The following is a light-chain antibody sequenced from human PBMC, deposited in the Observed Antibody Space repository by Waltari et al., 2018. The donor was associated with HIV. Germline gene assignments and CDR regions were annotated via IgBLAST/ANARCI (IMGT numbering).Light chain of an antibody. V-gene: IGKV3-20*01. CDR1: QSVRSAH. J-gene: IGKJ2*01. Sequence: DIVLTPSPGTLSLSPGARATLPLTASQSVRSAHLAWYQQRPGQTPTLLIYAASTRATDIPDRFSGSASGTDFTLTISSLEPEDFAVYYCQHYGSSPPITFGQGTKLEIK. CDR2: AAS. CDR3: QHYGSSPPIT.